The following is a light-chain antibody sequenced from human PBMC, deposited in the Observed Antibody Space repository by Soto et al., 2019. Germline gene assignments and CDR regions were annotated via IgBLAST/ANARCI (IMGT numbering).Light chain of an antibody. CDR2: AAS. CDR1: QDISRY. V-gene: IGKV1-9*01. J-gene: IGKJ5*01. Sequence: DFQLTQSPSFVSASVGERVTITCRASQDISRYLAWYQQKPGEAPQLLISAASTLQSGVPSGFIGSGSGTEFTLTVSYLLPEDFATYYCQQLYSSSSFGQGTRRENK. CDR3: QQLYSSSS.